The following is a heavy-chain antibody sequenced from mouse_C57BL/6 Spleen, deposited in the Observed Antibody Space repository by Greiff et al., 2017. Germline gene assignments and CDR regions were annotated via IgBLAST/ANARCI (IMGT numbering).Heavy chain of an antibody. CDR1: GYSLPRGYY. Sequence: DVTLQASGPALVNPSQSLSLTCSVPGYSLPRGYYWNWIRQFPGNKLEWMGYISYDGSNHYNPSLKNRISITRDTSKNQFFLKLSTVTTEDTATYYCAYDDCNSAWFAYWGQGTLVTVSA. CDR3: AYDDCNSAWFAY. D-gene: IGHD2-3*01. V-gene: IGHV3-6*01. J-gene: IGHJ3*01. CDR2: ISYDGSN.